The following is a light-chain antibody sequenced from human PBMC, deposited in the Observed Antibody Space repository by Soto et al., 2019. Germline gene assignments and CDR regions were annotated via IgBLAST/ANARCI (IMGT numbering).Light chain of an antibody. V-gene: IGKV3-15*01. Sequence: EIVMTQSPATLSVSPGERATLSCRASQSVSSNLAWYQQKPGQAPRLLIYGASTRATGIPAWFSGSGSGTEFTLTISSLQSEDFAVYYCQQYNNWPLALTFGGGTKV. J-gene: IGKJ4*01. CDR1: QSVSSN. CDR3: QQYNNWPLALT. CDR2: GAS.